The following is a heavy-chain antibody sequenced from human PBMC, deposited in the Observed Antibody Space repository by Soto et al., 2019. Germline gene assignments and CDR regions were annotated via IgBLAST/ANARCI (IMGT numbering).Heavy chain of an antibody. Sequence: GASVKVSCKASGYTFTGYYMHWVRQAPGQGLEWMGWINPNSGGTNYAQKFQGWVTMTRDTSISTAYMELSRLRSDDTAVYYCAREGGGRYSGYDTNTPDAFDIWGHGTMVTVSS. CDR1: GYTFTGYY. D-gene: IGHD5-12*01. CDR2: INPNSGGT. J-gene: IGHJ3*02. V-gene: IGHV1-2*04. CDR3: AREGGGRYSGYDTNTPDAFDI.